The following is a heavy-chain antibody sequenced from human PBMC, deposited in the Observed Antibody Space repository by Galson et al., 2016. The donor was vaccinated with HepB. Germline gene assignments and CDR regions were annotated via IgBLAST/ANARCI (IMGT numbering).Heavy chain of an antibody. CDR2: IYHSGNA. J-gene: IGHJ4*02. Sequence: TLSLTCTVSGGSISSGGYYRSWIRHHPGEGLEWIGYIYHSGNAYYNASLKSRVTISVDKSKNQCFLKLTSLTAADTAVYFCARGGRKGLWEYYFDYWGQGTLVTVSS. CDR1: GGSISSGGYY. CDR3: ARGGRKGLWEYYFDY. V-gene: IGHV4-31*03. D-gene: IGHD3-3*01.